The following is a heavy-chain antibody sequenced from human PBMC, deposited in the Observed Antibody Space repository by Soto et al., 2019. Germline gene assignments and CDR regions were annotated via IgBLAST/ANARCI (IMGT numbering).Heavy chain of an antibody. Sequence: ASVKVSCKASGYTFTSYYMHWVRQAPGQGLEWMGIINPSGGSTSYAQQFQGRVTMTRDTSTSTVYMELSSLRSEDTAVYYCARDLATYYDFWSGYYTGFRTYYYYGMDVWGQGTTVTVSS. CDR2: INPSGGST. CDR3: ARDLATYYDFWSGYYTGFRTYYYYGMDV. V-gene: IGHV1-46*01. D-gene: IGHD3-3*01. CDR1: GYTFTSYY. J-gene: IGHJ6*02.